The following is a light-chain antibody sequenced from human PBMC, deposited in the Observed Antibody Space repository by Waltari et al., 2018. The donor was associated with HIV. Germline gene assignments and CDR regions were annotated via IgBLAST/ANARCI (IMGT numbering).Light chain of an antibody. Sequence: QSALTQPPSASESPGQSVTISCTGTSSDVGGYNYVTWYQQHPGKAPKRMTYQVSKRPSGVPDRFSGFKSGNTASLTVSGLQAEDEADYSCSSYAGSNNFGVFGGGTTLTVL. CDR3: SSYAGSNNFGV. J-gene: IGLJ2*01. CDR1: SSDVGGYNY. V-gene: IGLV2-8*01. CDR2: QVS.